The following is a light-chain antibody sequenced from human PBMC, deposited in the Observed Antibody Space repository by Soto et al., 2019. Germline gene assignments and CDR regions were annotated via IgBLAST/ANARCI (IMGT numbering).Light chain of an antibody. CDR3: QQYGTSEII. V-gene: IGKV3-20*01. Sequence: EMVVAPSPGTLSLSPGERATLSCRSSQTLSNSFISWYQQKPGQAPRLLIYDTSSRATGVPDRYSASASGTDFTLTISRLEPEDFAVFFCQQYGTSEIIFGQGTRLEI. CDR1: QTLSNSF. J-gene: IGKJ5*01. CDR2: DTS.